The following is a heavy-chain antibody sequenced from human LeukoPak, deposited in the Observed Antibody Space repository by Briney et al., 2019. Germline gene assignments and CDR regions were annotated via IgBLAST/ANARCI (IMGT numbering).Heavy chain of an antibody. V-gene: IGHV1-8*02. J-gene: IGHJ6*02. CDR3: RLEPRHYYYYGMDV. CDR1: GGTFSSYA. D-gene: IGHD3-3*01. CDR2: MNPNSGNT. Sequence: GASVKVSCKASGGTFSSYAINWVRQATGQGLEWMGWMNPNSGNTGYAQKFQGRVTMTRNTSISTAYMELSSLRSEDTAVYYCRLEPRHYYYYGMDVWGQGTTVTVSS.